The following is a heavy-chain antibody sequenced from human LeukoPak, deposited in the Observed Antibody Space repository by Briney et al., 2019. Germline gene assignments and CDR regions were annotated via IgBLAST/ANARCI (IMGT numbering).Heavy chain of an antibody. CDR1: GDSVSSNSAA. CDR3: ARAGQLVGLVDY. J-gene: IGHJ4*02. D-gene: IGHD6-13*01. Sequence: PSQTLSLTCAISGDSVSSNSAAWHWIRQSPSRGLEWLGRTYYRSKWYNDYAVSVKSRITINPDTSKNQISLQLNSVTPEDTAVYYCARAGQLVGLVDYWGQGTLVTVSS. CDR2: TYYRSKWYN. V-gene: IGHV6-1*01.